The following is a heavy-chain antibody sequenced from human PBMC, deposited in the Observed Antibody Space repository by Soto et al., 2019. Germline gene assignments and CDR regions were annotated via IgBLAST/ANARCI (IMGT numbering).Heavy chain of an antibody. Sequence: PGGSLRLSCAASGFTFSSYAMSWVRQAPGKGLEWVSAISGGGGTTYYADSVKGRFNISRDNSKNTLYLQMNSLRAEDTAVYFCAKLHQFSAGYSGVFDYWGQGTLVTVSS. V-gene: IGHV3-23*01. CDR3: AKLHQFSAGYSGVFDY. D-gene: IGHD3-9*01. J-gene: IGHJ4*02. CDR1: GFTFSSYA. CDR2: ISGGGGTT.